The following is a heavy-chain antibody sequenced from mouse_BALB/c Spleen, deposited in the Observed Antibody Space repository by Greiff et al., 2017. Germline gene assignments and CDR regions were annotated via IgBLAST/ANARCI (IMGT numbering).Heavy chain of an antibody. J-gene: IGHJ2*01. CDR1: GFTFSSYG. Sequence: EVQLQESGGGLVQPGGSLKLSCAASGFTFSSYGMSWVRQTPDKRLELVATINSKGGSTYYPDSVKGRFTISRDNAKNTLYLQMSSLKSEDTAMYYCASFDYWGQGTTLTVYS. V-gene: IGHV5-6-3*01. CDR2: INSKGGST. CDR3: ASFDY.